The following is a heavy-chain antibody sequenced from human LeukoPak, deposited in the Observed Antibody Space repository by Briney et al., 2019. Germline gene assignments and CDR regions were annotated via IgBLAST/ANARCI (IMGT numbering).Heavy chain of an antibody. V-gene: IGHV4-59*01. Sequence: PSETLSLTCTVSGGSISRYYWSWIRQPPGKGLEWIGSVFYNGSNHYSPSLKSRLIISVDMFNNQFSLKLTSVTAADTAVYHCARGGGSFDYWGQGTLVTVSS. D-gene: IGHD3-16*01. CDR2: VFYNGSN. CDR1: GGSISRYY. CDR3: ARGGGSFDY. J-gene: IGHJ4*02.